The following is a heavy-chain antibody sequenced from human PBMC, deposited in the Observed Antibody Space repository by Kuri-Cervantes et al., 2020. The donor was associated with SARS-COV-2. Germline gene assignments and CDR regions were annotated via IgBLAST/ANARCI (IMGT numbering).Heavy chain of an antibody. CDR2: INPNSGGT. Sequence: ASVKVSCKASGYTFTGYYMHWVRQAPGQGLEWMGWINPNSGGTNYAQKFQGRVTMTRDTSISTAYMELSRLRSDDTAVYYCARGGYCSGGSCHSGSRYYYYYMDVWGKGTTVTVSS. CDR1: GYTFTGYY. CDR3: ARGGYCSGGSCHSGSRYYYYYMDV. V-gene: IGHV1-2*02. D-gene: IGHD2-15*01. J-gene: IGHJ6*03.